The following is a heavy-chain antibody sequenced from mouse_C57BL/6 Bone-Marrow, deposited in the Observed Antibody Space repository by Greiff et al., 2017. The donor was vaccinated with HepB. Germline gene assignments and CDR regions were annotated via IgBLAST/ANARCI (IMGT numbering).Heavy chain of an antibody. V-gene: IGHV5-17*01. Sequence: EVKVVESGGGLVKPGGSLKLSCAASGFTFSDYGMHWVRQAPEKGLEWVGYISSGSSTINYADTVKGRFTISRDNATNTPFLQVTSLRSELTAMYSWARFVTTVVATDWYFDVWGTGTTVTVSS. D-gene: IGHD1-1*01. CDR2: ISSGSSTI. J-gene: IGHJ1*03. CDR3: ARFVTTVVATDWYFDV. CDR1: GFTFSDYG.